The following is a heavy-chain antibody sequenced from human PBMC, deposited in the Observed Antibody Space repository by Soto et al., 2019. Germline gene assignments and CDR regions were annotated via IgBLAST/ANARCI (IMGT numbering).Heavy chain of an antibody. CDR3: ARDCSGTSCYARFQFDP. J-gene: IGHJ5*02. D-gene: IGHD1-7*01. V-gene: IGHV3-21*04. CDR2: ISGSGTDT. CDR1: GFTFSSHG. Sequence: GGSLRLSCAASGFTFSSHGLTWVRQAPGKGLERVSTISGSGTDTYHADSVKGRFTISRDNSKNSLYLQMNSLRAEDTAVYYCARDCSGTSCYARFQFDPWGQGALVTVSS.